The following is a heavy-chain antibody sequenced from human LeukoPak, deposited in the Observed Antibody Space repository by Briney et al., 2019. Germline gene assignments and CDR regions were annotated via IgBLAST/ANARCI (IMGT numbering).Heavy chain of an antibody. CDR1: GGPISSYY. V-gene: IGHV4-34*01. CDR2: INHSGST. D-gene: IGHD3-22*01. CDR3: ARGLGSSGYYYYFDY. J-gene: IGHJ4*02. Sequence: KSSETLSLTCTVSGGPISSYYWSWIRQPPGKGLEWIGEINHSGSTNYNPSLKSRVTISVDTSKNQFSLKLSSVTAADTAVYYCARGLGSSGYYYYFDYWGQGTLVTVSS.